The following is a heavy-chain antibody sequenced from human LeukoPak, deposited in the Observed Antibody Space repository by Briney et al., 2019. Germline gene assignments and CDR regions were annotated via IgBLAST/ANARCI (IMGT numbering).Heavy chain of an antibody. CDR2: IYHSGST. V-gene: IGHV4-38-2*02. CDR3: ARGAGPVVPFDY. J-gene: IGHJ4*02. CDR1: GYSVSSGYY. D-gene: IGHD4-23*01. Sequence: SETLSLTCTVSGYSVSSGYYWGWIRQPPGKGLEWIGSIYHSGSTYYNPSLKSRVTISVDTSKNQFSLKPSSVTAADTAVYYCARGAGPVVPFDYWGQGTLVTVSS.